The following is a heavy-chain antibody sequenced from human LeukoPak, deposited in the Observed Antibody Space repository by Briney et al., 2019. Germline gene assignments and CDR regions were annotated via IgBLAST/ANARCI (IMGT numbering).Heavy chain of an antibody. J-gene: IGHJ4*02. CDR1: GFTFSDFH. Sequence: GGSLRLSCTASGFTFSDFHMSWIRQAPGKGLEWVSHISGSGYAIHHPGSVKGRFTISRDNAKKLLFLKMNSMRVEDSAVYYCARLSGTYSRGGDHWGQGTLVTVSS. D-gene: IGHD1-26*01. CDR3: ARLSGTYSRGGDH. CDR2: ISGSGYAI. V-gene: IGHV3-11*01.